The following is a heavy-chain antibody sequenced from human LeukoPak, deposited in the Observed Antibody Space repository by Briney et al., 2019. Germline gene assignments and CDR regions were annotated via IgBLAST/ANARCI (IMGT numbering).Heavy chain of an antibody. CDR2: IKQDGSEK. V-gene: IGHV3-7*01. D-gene: IGHD1-26*01. Sequence: PGGSLRLSCAASGFTFSSYWMTWVRQAPGKGLEWVANIKQDGSEKDYVDSVKSRFTISRDNAKNSLYLQMNSLRAEDTAVYYCARDANLMWEYWGQGTLVTVSS. CDR1: GFTFSSYW. J-gene: IGHJ4*02. CDR3: ARDANLMWEY.